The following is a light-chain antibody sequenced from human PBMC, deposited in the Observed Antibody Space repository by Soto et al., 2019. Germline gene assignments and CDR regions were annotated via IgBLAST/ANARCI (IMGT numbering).Light chain of an antibody. J-gene: IGLJ1*01. CDR3: ISYTSSSTRV. CDR1: SSDVGGYNY. Sequence: QSALTQPASVSGSPGQSITISCTGTSSDVGGYNYVSWYQQHPGKAPKLMIYDVSNRPSGVSNRFSASKSGNKASLTISGLQAEDEADYYCISYTSSSTRVFATGTKVTVL. V-gene: IGLV2-14*01. CDR2: DVS.